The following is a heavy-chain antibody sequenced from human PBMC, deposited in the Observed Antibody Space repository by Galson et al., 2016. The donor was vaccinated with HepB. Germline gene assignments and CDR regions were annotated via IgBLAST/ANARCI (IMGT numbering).Heavy chain of an antibody. J-gene: IGHJ6*02. D-gene: IGHD4-17*01. Sequence: QSGAEVKKPGESLRISCKGSGYSFSNHYINWVRQMPGKGLEWMGRIDPSDSDTGYSPSFQGHVIISVDKSIGTAHLQWSSLKVSDTAIYYCARQTVRYYYGMDVWGQGTTVSVSS. CDR2: IDPSDSDT. CDR1: GYSFSNHY. V-gene: IGHV5-10-1*01. CDR3: ARQTVRYYYGMDV.